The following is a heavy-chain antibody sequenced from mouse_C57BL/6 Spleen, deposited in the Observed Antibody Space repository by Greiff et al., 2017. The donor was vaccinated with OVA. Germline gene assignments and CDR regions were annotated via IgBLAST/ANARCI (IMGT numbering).Heavy chain of an antibody. Sequence: EVQLQQSGPELVKPGASVKMSCKASGYTFTDYNMHWVKQSHGKSLEWIGYINPNNGGTSYNQKFKGKATLTVNKSSSTAYMELRSLTSEETADYYCARLLYYGSSYSYFDYWGQGTTLTVSS. CDR1: GYTFTDYN. CDR3: ARLLYYGSSYSYFDY. V-gene: IGHV1-22*01. J-gene: IGHJ2*01. D-gene: IGHD1-1*01. CDR2: INPNNGGT.